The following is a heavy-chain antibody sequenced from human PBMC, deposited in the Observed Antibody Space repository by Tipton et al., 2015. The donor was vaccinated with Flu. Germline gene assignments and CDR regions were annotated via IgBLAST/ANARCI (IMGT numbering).Heavy chain of an antibody. V-gene: IGHV3-33*01. J-gene: IGHJ4*02. CDR1: GFTFSSYA. CDR3: ARGYDILTDGGGYFDY. Sequence: SLRLSCAASGFTFSSYAMHWVRQAPGKGLEWVAGIWYDGSNKYYADAAKGRFTISRDNSKNTLYLQMNSLRVEDTAVYYCARGYDILTDGGGYFDYWGQGTLVTVSS. CDR2: IWYDGSNK. D-gene: IGHD3-9*01.